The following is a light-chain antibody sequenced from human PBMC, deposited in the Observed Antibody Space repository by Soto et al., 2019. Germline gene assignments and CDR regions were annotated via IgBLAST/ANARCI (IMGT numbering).Light chain of an antibody. J-gene: IGKJ4*01. V-gene: IGKV3-11*01. CDR1: QSVSDY. CDR3: LQRSKLPRT. Sequence: EITLTQSPGTLSLSPGERATLSCRASQSVSDYLAWYQQKAGQPPRVLIYGASNRATDIPARFSGSGSGTDFTLTISRLEPEDSAVYYCLQRSKLPRTFGGGTRVEIK. CDR2: GAS.